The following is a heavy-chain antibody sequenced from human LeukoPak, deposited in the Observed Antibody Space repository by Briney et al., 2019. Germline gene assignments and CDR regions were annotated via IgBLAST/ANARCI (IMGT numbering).Heavy chain of an antibody. Sequence: ASVKVSCKASGYTFTSYGISWVRQAPGQGLEWMGWISAYNGNTNYAQKLQGRVTMTTDASTSTAYMELRSLRSDDTAVYYCASQEYSSGGSFYPGDASDIWGQGTMVTVSS. CDR3: ASQEYSSGGSFYPGDASDI. CDR1: GYTFTSYG. CDR2: ISAYNGNT. J-gene: IGHJ3*02. V-gene: IGHV1-18*01. D-gene: IGHD2-15*01.